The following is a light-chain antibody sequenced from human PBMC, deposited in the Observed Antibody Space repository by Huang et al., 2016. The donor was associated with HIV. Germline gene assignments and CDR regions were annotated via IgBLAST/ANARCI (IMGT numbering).Light chain of an antibody. CDR2: EAS. Sequence: DIQMTQSPSTLSASVGARVTITCRASQSLSGWLAWYQQKPGKAPNLLIYEASSLRSGVPSRFTGRGSGTEFTLTISSLQADDFATYYCQQLHSSSYTFGQGTKVEMK. CDR1: QSLSGW. V-gene: IGKV1-5*03. CDR3: QQLHSSSYT. J-gene: IGKJ2*01.